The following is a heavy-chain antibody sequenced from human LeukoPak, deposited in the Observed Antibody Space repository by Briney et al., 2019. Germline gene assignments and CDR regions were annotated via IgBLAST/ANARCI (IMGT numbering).Heavy chain of an antibody. CDR2: IIQDGSEK. CDR3: ARKRPNYFDY. V-gene: IGHV3-7*01. CDR1: GFIFSSYW. Sequence: GGSLRLSCAASGFIFSSYWMSWVRQAPGKGLEWVANIIQDGSEKYYVDSVKGRFTISRDNAENSLYLQMNSLRAEDTALYYCARKRPNYFDYWGQGTLVTASS. J-gene: IGHJ4*02.